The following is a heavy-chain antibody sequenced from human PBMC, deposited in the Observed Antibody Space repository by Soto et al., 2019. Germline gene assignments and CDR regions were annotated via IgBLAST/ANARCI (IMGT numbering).Heavy chain of an antibody. Sequence: ASVKVSCKASGYTFTSYYMHWVRQAPGQGLEWMGIINPSGGSTSYAQKFQGRVTMTRDTSTSTVYMELSSLRSEETAVYYCARGAGSGSPAEYFQHWGQGTLVTVSS. J-gene: IGHJ1*01. D-gene: IGHD6-19*01. CDR2: INPSGGST. CDR1: GYTFTSYY. CDR3: ARGAGSGSPAEYFQH. V-gene: IGHV1-46*01.